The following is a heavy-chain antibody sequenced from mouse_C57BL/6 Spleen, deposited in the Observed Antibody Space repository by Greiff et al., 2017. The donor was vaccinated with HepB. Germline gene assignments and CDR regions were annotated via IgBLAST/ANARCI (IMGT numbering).Heavy chain of an antibody. Sequence: QVQLQQPGAELVMPGASVKLSCKASGYTFTSYWMHWVKQRPGQGLEWIGEIDPSDSYTNYNQKFKGKSTLTVDKSSSTADMQLSSLTSEDSAVYYCGRAYDGYYGGCFAYWGQGTLVTVSA. CDR3: GRAYDGYYGGCFAY. CDR2: IDPSDSYT. J-gene: IGHJ3*01. D-gene: IGHD2-3*01. CDR1: GYTFTSYW. V-gene: IGHV1-69*01.